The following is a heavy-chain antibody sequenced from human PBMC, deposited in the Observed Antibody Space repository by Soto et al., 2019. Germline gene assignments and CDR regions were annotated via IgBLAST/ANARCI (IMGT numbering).Heavy chain of an antibody. J-gene: IGHJ5*02. CDR1: GFTFSSYG. CDR2: ISYDGSNK. V-gene: IGHV3-30*18. CDR3: AKGGKVRGVPSWFDP. D-gene: IGHD3-10*01. Sequence: PGGSLRLSCAASGFTFSSYGMHWVRQAPGKGLEWVAVISYDGSNKYYADYVKGRFTISRDNSKNTLYLQMNSLRAEDTAVYYCAKGGKVRGVPSWFDPWGQGTLVTVSS.